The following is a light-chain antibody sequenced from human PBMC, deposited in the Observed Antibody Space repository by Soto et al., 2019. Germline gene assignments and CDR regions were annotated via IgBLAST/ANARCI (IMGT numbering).Light chain of an antibody. Sequence: EIVMTQSPATLSVSPGERATLSCRASHSVSSNLSWYQQKPGQAPRLLIYGASTRATGIPARFSGSGSGTELTLTISSLQSEDFAVYYCEQYNSCARWTLAHGRKVDI. V-gene: IGKV3-15*01. CDR2: GAS. CDR1: HSVSSN. CDR3: EQYNSCARWT. J-gene: IGKJ1*01.